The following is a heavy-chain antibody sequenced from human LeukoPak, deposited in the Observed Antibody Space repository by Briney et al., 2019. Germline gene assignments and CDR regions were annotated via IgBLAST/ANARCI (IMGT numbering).Heavy chain of an antibody. J-gene: IGHJ4*02. V-gene: IGHV3-48*03. Sequence: PGGSLRLSCAASGXTFGGYEMNWVRQAPGKGLEWVSYISSSGSTINYADSVKGRFTISRDNAKNSLYLQMSSLRAEDTAVYYCASFYDSTGRDYWGQGTLVTVSS. D-gene: IGHD3-22*01. CDR2: ISSSGSTI. CDR3: ASFYDSTGRDY. CDR1: GXTFGGYE.